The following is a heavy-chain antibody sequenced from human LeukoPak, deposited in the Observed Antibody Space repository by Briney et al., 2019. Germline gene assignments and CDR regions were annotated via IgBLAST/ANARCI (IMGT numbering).Heavy chain of an antibody. Sequence: GGSLRVSSAASGFTLCSYGMSWVPQAPGKGLEWVSAISGSGGSTYYADSVNGRFTISRDNSKNTLYLQMNGLRAEDTAAYYCARGATDTTRWFDPWGQGTLVTVSS. J-gene: IGHJ5*02. CDR1: GFTLCSYG. CDR3: ARGATDTTRWFDP. D-gene: IGHD1-7*01. V-gene: IGHV3-23*01. CDR2: ISGSGGST.